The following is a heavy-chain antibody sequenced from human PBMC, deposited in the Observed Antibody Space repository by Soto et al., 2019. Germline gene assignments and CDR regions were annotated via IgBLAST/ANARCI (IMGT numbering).Heavy chain of an antibody. Sequence: GESLKISCKASGYSFTSYWIAWSRQMPGKGLEWMGIIYPGDSDTRYSPSFQGQVTISADKSISTAYLQWSSLKASDIAMYYCARLLNTATVTDTDYWGQGALVTVSS. CDR2: IYPGDSDT. V-gene: IGHV5-51*01. CDR3: ARLLNTATVTDTDY. CDR1: GYSFTSYW. J-gene: IGHJ4*02. D-gene: IGHD5-18*01.